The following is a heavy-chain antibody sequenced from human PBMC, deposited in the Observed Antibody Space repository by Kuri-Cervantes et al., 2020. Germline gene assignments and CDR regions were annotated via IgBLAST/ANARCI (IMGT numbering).Heavy chain of an antibody. CDR2: ISYDGSNK. J-gene: IGHJ6*03. Sequence: SCIVSGFTLSDYYMDWVRQAPGKGLEWVAVISYDGSNKYYADSVKGRFTISRDNSKNTLYLQMNSLRAEDTAVYYCARSLAHHGSSSYMDVWGKGTTVTVSS. CDR1: GFTLSDYY. D-gene: IGHD6-13*01. V-gene: IGHV3-30*03. CDR3: ARSLAHHGSSSYMDV.